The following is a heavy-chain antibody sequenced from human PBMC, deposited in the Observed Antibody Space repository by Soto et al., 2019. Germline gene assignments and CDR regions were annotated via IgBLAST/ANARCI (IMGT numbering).Heavy chain of an antibody. V-gene: IGHV4-59*08. CDR1: GGSISSYY. D-gene: IGHD4-17*01. J-gene: IGHJ4*02. Sequence: QVQLQESGPGLVKPSETLSLTCTVSGGSISSYYWCWIRQPPGKGLEWIGYIYYSGSTNYNPSLKSRVTISSDTSKNQFSLKLSSVTAAVTSVYYCARRYGASLDYWGQGTLVTVSS. CDR3: ARRYGASLDY. CDR2: IYYSGST.